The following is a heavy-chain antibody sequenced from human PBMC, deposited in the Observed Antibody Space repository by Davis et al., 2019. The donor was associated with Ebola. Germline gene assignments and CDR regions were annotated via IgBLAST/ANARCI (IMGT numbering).Heavy chain of an antibody. Sequence: ASVKVSCKASGYTFTGYYMHWVRQAPGQGLEWMGIINPSGCSTSYAQKFQGRVTMTRDTSTSTVYMELSSLRSEDTAVYYCARFFWDYDFWSGGYGMDVWGQGTTVTVSS. CDR2: INPSGCST. V-gene: IGHV1-46*01. CDR3: ARFFWDYDFWSGGYGMDV. CDR1: GYTFTGYY. D-gene: IGHD3-3*01. J-gene: IGHJ6*02.